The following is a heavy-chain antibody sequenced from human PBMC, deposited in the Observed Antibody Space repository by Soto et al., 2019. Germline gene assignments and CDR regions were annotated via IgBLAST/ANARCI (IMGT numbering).Heavy chain of an antibody. CDR2: ISYDGSNK. CDR1: GFTFSSYG. CDR3: AKVFSGYSYLASGMDV. V-gene: IGHV3-30*18. D-gene: IGHD5-18*01. J-gene: IGHJ6*02. Sequence: GGSLRLSCAASGFTFSSYGMHWVRQAPGKGLEWVAVISYDGSNKYYADSVKGRFTISRDNSKNTLYLQMNSLRAEDTAVYYCAKVFSGYSYLASGMDVWGQGTTVTVSS.